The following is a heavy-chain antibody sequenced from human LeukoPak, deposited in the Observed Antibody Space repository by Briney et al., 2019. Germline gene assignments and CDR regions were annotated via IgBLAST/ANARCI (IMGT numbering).Heavy chain of an antibody. J-gene: IGHJ4*02. Sequence: GASVKVSCKASGYNFSGHYMHWVRQAPGQGLEWMGWIKPSNGDTKYAQNFQGRVTMTRDTSISTAYMELGSLRSDDTAVYYCASPPLSSAMYYAHWGQGTLVTVSS. CDR2: IKPSNGDT. V-gene: IGHV1-2*02. D-gene: IGHD1-26*01. CDR1: GYNFSGHY. CDR3: ASPPLSSAMYYAH.